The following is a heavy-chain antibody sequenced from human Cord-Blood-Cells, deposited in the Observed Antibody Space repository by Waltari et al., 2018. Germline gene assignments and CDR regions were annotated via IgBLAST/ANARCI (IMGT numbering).Heavy chain of an antibody. D-gene: IGHD6-13*01. J-gene: IGHJ2*01. CDR2: ISWNSGSI. Sequence: EVQLVESGGGLVQPGRSLRLSCAASGFTFDDYAMHWVRQAPGKVREWVSVISWNSGSIGYADSVKGRFTISRDNAKNSLYLQMNSLRAEDTALYDCAKAAAAVYWYFDLWGRGTLVTVSS. V-gene: IGHV3-9*01. CDR1: GFTFDDYA. CDR3: AKAAAAVYWYFDL.